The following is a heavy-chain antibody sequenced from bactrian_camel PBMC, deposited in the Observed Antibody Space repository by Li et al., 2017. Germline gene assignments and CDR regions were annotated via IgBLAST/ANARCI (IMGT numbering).Heavy chain of an antibody. V-gene: IGHV3S55*01. CDR3: AADGLRARLVGRSPKY. Sequence: GWFRQAPGNEREWVAVIDRDGSTSYADSVKGRFKISKDNAKRTLYLQMNNLKPEDTAMYYCAADGLRARLVGRSPKYWGQGTQVTVAS. J-gene: IGHJ4*01. CDR2: IDRDGST. D-gene: IGHD6*01.